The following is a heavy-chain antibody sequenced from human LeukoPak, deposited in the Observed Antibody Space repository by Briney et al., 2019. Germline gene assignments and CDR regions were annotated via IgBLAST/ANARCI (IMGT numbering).Heavy chain of an antibody. J-gene: IGHJ6*03. V-gene: IGHV1-18*01. Sequence: ASVKVSCKASGYTFTSYGISWVRQAPGQGLEWMGWISAYNGNTNYAQKLQGRVTMTTDTSTSTAYMELRSLRSDDTAVYYCARDPPTCYDSSGYHNYYYYYYMDVWGKGTTVTVSS. D-gene: IGHD3-22*01. CDR2: ISAYNGNT. CDR3: ARDPPTCYDSSGYHNYYYYYYMDV. CDR1: GYTFTSYG.